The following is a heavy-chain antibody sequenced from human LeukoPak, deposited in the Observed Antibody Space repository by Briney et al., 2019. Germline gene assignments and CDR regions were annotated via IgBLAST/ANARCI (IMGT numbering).Heavy chain of an antibody. D-gene: IGHD3-22*01. CDR3: AGGSITMIVVVINFDY. CDR2: ISSSGSTI. CDR1: GFTFSDYY. Sequence: PGGSLRLSCAASGFTFSDYYMSWIRQAPGKGLEWVSYISSSGSTIYYADSVKGRFTISRDNAKNSLYLQMNSLRAEDTDVYYCAGGSITMIVVVINFDYWGQGTLVTVSS. V-gene: IGHV3-11*04. J-gene: IGHJ4*02.